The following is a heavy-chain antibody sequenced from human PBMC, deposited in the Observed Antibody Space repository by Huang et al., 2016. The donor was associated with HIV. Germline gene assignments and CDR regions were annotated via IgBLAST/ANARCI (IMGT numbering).Heavy chain of an antibody. CDR3: ARVTDAFDI. J-gene: IGHJ3*02. V-gene: IGHV4-59*11. CDR1: GGSMSGHY. CDR2: IHYIGST. Sequence: PGLLRPSETLSLTCSVSGGSMSGHYWSWIRQPPGKGLEWIGSIHYIGSTNYNPSFQSRVTISIDPSTKQFSLKLSSVTTADTAVFYCARVTDAFDIWGQGTMVTVSS.